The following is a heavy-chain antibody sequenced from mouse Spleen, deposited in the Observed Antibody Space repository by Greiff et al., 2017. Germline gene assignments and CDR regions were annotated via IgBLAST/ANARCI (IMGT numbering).Heavy chain of an antibody. J-gene: IGHJ1*01. D-gene: IGHD2-14*01. CDR1: GFTFSDYY. CDR3: ARDQSRYDGYFDV. CDR2: INYDGSST. V-gene: IGHV5-16*01. Sequence: EVQLQESEGGLVQPGSSMKLSCTASGFTFSDYYMAWVRQVPEKGLEWVANINYDGSSTYYLDSLKSRFIISRDNAKNILYLQMSSLKSEDTATYYCARDQSRYDGYFDVWGAGTTVTVSS.